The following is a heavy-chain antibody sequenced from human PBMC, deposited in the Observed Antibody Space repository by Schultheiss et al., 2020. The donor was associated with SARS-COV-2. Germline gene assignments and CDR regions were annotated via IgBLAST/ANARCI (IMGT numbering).Heavy chain of an antibody. V-gene: IGHV4-4*07. J-gene: IGHJ6*02. CDR3: AKDIRLHGTSPGPGMDV. D-gene: IGHD2-21*02. CDR1: GGSISSYY. CDR2: IYTSGST. Sequence: GSLRLSCTVSGGSISSYYWSWIRQPAGKGLEWIGRIYTSGSTNYNPSLKSRVTMSVDTSKNQFSLKLSSVTAADTAVYYCAKDIRLHGTSPGPGMDVWGQGTTVTVSS.